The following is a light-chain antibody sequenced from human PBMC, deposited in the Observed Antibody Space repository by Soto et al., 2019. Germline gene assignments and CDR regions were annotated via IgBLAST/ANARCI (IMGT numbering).Light chain of an antibody. V-gene: IGKV3-20*01. J-gene: IGKJ2*02. CDR2: GAS. CDR1: QSVGISY. CDR3: QQYGSSPST. Sequence: EIVLTQSPGTLSLSPGERATLSCRASQSVGISYLAWYQQKPGQAPRLLIYGASSRATGIPDRFSGSGSGTDFNLTISRLEPEDFAVYYCQQYGSSPSTFGQGTKLEIK.